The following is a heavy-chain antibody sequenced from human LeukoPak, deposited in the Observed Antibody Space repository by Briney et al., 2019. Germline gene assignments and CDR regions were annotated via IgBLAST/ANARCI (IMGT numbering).Heavy chain of an antibody. CDR2: ISWNRGSI. CDR3: AKXXYSSXXYXYMDV. J-gene: IGHJ6*03. D-gene: IGHD6-6*01. CDR1: GFTFDDYA. V-gene: IGHV3-9*03. Sequence: GRSLRLSCAASGFTFDDYAMHWVRQAPGKGLEWVSGISWNRGSIGYADSVKGRFTISRDNAKNSLYLQMNSLRAEDMALYYCAKXXYSSXXYXYMDVWGKGTTVTVSS.